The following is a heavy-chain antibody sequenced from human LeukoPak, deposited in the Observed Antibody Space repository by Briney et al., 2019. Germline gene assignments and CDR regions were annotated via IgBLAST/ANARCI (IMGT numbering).Heavy chain of an antibody. CDR3: ARDRLGSSGWRYYFDY. J-gene: IGHJ4*02. CDR2: IYTSGST. CDR1: GGSISSGSYY. D-gene: IGHD6-19*01. V-gene: IGHV4-61*02. Sequence: SQTLSLTCTVSGGSISSGSYYWSWIRQPAGKGLEWIGRIYTSGSTNYNPSLKSRVTISVDTSKNQFSLKLSSVTAADTAVYHCARDRLGSSGWRYYFDYWGQGTLVTVSS.